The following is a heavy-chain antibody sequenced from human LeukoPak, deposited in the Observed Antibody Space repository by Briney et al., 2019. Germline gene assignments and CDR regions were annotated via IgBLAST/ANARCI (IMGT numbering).Heavy chain of an antibody. CDR3: ARGGVAARQAFDI. D-gene: IGHD6-6*01. V-gene: IGHV1-69*05. J-gene: IGHJ3*02. CDR1: GGTFSSYA. CDR2: IIPIFGTA. Sequence: SVKVSCKASGGTFSSYAISWVRQAPGQGLEWMGGIIPIFGTANYAQKFQGRVTITTDESTSTAYMELSSLRSEDTAVYYCARGGVAARQAFDIWGQGTMVTVSS.